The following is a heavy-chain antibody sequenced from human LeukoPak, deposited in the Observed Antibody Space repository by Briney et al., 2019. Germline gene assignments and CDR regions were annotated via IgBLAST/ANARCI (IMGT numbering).Heavy chain of an antibody. CDR1: GFTFSSYE. CDR3: TTVVD. Sequence: GGSLRLSCAASGFTFSSYEMNWVRQAPGKGLEWVGRIKSKTDRGTTDYAAPVKGRFTISRDDSKNTLYLQMNSLKTEDTAVYYCTTVVDWGQGTLVTVSS. D-gene: IGHD1-26*01. J-gene: IGHJ4*02. CDR2: IKSKTDRGTT. V-gene: IGHV3-15*01.